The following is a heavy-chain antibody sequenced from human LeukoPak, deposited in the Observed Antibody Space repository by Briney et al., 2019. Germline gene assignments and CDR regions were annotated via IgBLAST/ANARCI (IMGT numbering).Heavy chain of an antibody. J-gene: IGHJ4*02. V-gene: IGHV3-74*01. CDR3: ARASDGWSIDY. CDR1: GFSFTSFW. CDR2: VTYDGSTT. Sequence: GGSLRLSCAASGFSFTSFWIHWVRQVPGKGLAWVSYVTYDGSTTIYADSVKGRFTISRDNAYNTVYLQMNSLRAEDTAIYCCARASDGWSIDYWGQGTLVTVSS. D-gene: IGHD5-24*01.